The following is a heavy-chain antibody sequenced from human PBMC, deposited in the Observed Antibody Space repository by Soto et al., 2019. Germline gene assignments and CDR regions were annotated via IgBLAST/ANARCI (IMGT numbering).Heavy chain of an antibody. D-gene: IGHD3-22*01. CDR2: IYYSGST. V-gene: IGHV4-31*03. J-gene: IGHJ4*02. CDR3: ARERWELLLNYFDY. Sequence: SETLSLTCTVSGGSISTCGYYWSWIRQHPGKGLEWIGYIYYSGSTYYNPSLKSRVTISVDTSKNQFSLKLSSVTAADTAVYYCARERWELLLNYFDYWGQGTLVTVS. CDR1: GGSISTCGYY.